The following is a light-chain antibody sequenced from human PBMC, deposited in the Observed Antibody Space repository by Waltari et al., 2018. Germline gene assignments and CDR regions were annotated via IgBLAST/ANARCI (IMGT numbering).Light chain of an antibody. J-gene: IGLJ3*02. CDR3: QTGGHGTWV. V-gene: IGLV4-69*01. CDR1: RGHTSNV. CDR2: VYSDGSH. Sequence: QLVLTQSPSASASLGASVKPTCTLSRGHTSNVIAWHQQQPEKGPRYLMKVYSDGSHSKGDEIPDRFSGSSSGAERYLTISSVQSGDEADYYCQTGGHGTWVFGGGTKLTVL.